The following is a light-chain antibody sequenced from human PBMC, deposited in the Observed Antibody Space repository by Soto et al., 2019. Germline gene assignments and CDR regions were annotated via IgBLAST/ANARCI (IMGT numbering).Light chain of an antibody. CDR1: QSVSTPY. CDR3: QQYNNWPPPLT. J-gene: IGKJ4*01. V-gene: IGKV3-15*01. Sequence: ENVLTQSPGTLSLSPGERATLSCRASQSVSTPYLAWYQQKPGQAPRLLIYGASTRATGIPARFSGSGSGTEFTLTISSLQSEDFAVYYCQQYNNWPPPLTFGGGTKVEIK. CDR2: GAS.